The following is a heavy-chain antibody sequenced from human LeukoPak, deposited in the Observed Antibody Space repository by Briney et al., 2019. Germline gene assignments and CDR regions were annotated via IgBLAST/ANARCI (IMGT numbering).Heavy chain of an antibody. Sequence: PGGSLRLSCAASGFTVSSNCMSWVRQAPGKGLEWVSSISSSNSYIYYADSVKGRFTISRDNSKNTLYLQMNSLRAEDTAVYYCAKDEATYGIAAAPRSEYFDYWGQGTLVTVSS. CDR3: AKDEATYGIAAAPRSEYFDY. CDR1: GFTVSSNC. J-gene: IGHJ4*02. D-gene: IGHD6-13*01. V-gene: IGHV3-21*01. CDR2: ISSSNSYI.